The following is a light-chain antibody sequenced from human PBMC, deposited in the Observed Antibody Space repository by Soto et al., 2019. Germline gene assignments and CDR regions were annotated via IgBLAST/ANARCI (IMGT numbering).Light chain of an antibody. CDR2: WAA. CDR1: QSVLYSTNNKNY. Sequence: DIVMTQSPDSLAVSLGERATINCKSSQSVLYSTNNKNYLAWYQQKRGQPPKLLIYWAATRESGVPDRFSGSGSGTDFTLTISSLXXXXXXXXXCQQYYITPLTFGGGTKV. CDR3: QQYYITPLT. V-gene: IGKV4-1*01. J-gene: IGKJ4*01.